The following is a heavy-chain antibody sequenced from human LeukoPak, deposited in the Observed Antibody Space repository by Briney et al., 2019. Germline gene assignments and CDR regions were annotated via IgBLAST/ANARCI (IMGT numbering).Heavy chain of an antibody. CDR3: ARELVYGSGSYGMDV. V-gene: IGHV3-30*04. Sequence: GSLRLSCAASGFTFSSYAMHWVRQAPGKGLEWVAVISYDGSNKYYADSVKGRFTISRDNSKNTLYLQMNSLRAEDTAVYYCARELVYGSGSYGMDVWGQGTTVTVSS. J-gene: IGHJ6*02. CDR1: GFTFSSYA. D-gene: IGHD3-10*01. CDR2: ISYDGSNK.